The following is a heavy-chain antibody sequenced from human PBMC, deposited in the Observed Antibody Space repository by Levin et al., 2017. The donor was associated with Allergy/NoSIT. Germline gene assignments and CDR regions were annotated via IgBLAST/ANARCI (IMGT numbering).Heavy chain of an antibody. V-gene: IGHV2-5*02. CDR2: IYWDDAK. J-gene: IGHJ5*02. CDR1: GFSLSSTGVG. CDR3: ARRRWEYFGRSGYPLFDP. D-gene: IGHD3-3*01. Sequence: SGPTLVKPTQTLTLTCTFSGFSLSSTGVGVGWIRQPPGKALEWLAVIYWDDAKRYSPSLKSRLTVTKDTSKNQVALTMTNMDPVDTATYFCARRRWEYFGRSGYPLFDPWGQGTLVTVSS.